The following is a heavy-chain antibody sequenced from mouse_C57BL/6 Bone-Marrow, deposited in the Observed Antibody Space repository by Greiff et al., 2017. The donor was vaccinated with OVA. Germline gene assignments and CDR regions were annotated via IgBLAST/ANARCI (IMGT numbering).Heavy chain of an antibody. CDR1: GYSITSGYY. CDR3: ARGLGVRQWYFDV. Sequence: EVQLQESGPGLVKPSQSLSLTCSVTGYSITSGYYWNWIRQLPGNKLEWMGYISYDGSNNYNPSLKNRISITCDTSKNQFFLKLNSVTTEDTATYYCARGLGVRQWYFDVWGTGTTVTVSS. V-gene: IGHV3-6*01. CDR2: ISYDGSN. D-gene: IGHD1-2*01. J-gene: IGHJ1*03.